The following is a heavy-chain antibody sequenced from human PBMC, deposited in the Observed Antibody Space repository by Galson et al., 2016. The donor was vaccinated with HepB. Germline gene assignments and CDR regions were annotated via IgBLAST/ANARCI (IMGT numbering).Heavy chain of an antibody. J-gene: IGHJ6*02. D-gene: IGHD2-2*01. CDR2: ISAYNGNT. CDR1: GYTFATYG. V-gene: IGHV1-18*01. Sequence: SVKVSCKASGYTFATYGISWVRQAPGQGLEWMGWISAYNGNTYYAQTLQGRVTMTTDTSTSTAYMELRSLRSDGTAGYYCARAPRKIRYQLLEIYYYYYAMDVWGQGTTVTVSS. CDR3: ARAPRKIRYQLLEIYYYYYAMDV.